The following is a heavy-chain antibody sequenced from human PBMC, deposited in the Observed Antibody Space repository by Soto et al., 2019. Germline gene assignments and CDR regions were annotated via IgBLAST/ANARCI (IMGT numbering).Heavy chain of an antibody. CDR2: IYYSGST. Sequence: SETLSLTCTVSGGSISSYYWSWIRQPPGKGLEWIGYIYYSGSTNYNPSLKSRVTISVDTSKNQFSLKLSSVTAADTAVYYCARQRGYCGGDCSGSWFDPWGQGTLVTVSS. CDR1: GGSISSYY. D-gene: IGHD2-21*02. CDR3: ARQRGYCGGDCSGSWFDP. V-gene: IGHV4-59*08. J-gene: IGHJ5*02.